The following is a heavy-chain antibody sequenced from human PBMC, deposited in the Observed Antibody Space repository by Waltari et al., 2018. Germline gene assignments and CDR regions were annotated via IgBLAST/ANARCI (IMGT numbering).Heavy chain of an antibody. V-gene: IGHV3-48*03. CDR1: GFTFSSYE. CDR2: SSTSGSTI. Sequence: EVQLVESGGGLVQPGGSLRLSCATSGFTFSSYEMNWVRQAPGKGPEWVSYSSTSGSTIYYADSVKGRFTISRDNSKNSLYLQMNSLRAEDTAVYYCARRGGRTDYWGQGALVTVSS. J-gene: IGHJ4*02. CDR3: ARRGGRTDY.